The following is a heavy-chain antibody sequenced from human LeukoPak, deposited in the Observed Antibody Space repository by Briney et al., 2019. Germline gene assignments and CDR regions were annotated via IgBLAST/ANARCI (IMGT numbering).Heavy chain of an antibody. D-gene: IGHD3/OR15-3a*01. V-gene: IGHV3-21*01. CDR3: ARARIFDWNFDY. CDR1: GFTFSSYS. Sequence: GGSLRLSCAASGFTFSSYSMNWVRQAPGKELEWVSSISSSSSYIYYADSVKGRFTISRDNAKNSLYLQMNSLRAEDTAVYYCARARIFDWNFDYWGQGTLVTVSS. J-gene: IGHJ4*02. CDR2: ISSSSSYI.